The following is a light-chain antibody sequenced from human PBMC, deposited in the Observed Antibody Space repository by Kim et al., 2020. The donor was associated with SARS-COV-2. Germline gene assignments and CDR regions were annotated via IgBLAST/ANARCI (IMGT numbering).Light chain of an antibody. J-gene: IGLJ2*01. V-gene: IGLV1-47*02. CDR1: SSNIGSFY. Sequence: SFLPPPPSSSSPPGQRVTISCSGSSSNIGSFYVYWYQHLPGRAPKLLVYSNNQRPSGVPNRFSGSKSGTSASLAISGLQSEDEGDYYCAVWDGTLSGHVLFGGGTQLTVL. CDR2: SNN. CDR3: AVWDGTLSGHVL.